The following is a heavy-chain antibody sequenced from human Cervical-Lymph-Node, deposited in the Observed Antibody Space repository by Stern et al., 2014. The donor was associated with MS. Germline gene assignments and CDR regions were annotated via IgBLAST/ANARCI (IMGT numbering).Heavy chain of an antibody. CDR3: ARHQAGIAAN. CDR2: IMPLFGTA. D-gene: IGHD6-13*01. J-gene: IGHJ4*02. V-gene: IGHV1-69*19. Sequence: QVQLVQSGAEVKRPESSVKVSCKASGGSLSTLDISWVRQAPGQGLEWVGEIMPLFGTANYAQKFKGRLTITADESTSTVYMELSSLKSEDTAIYFCARHQAGIAANWGQGTLVTVTS. CDR1: GGSLSTLD.